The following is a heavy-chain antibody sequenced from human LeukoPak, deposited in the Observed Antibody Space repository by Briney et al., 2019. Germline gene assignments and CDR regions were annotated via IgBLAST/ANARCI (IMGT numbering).Heavy chain of an antibody. J-gene: IGHJ4*02. Sequence: GGSLRLSCAASGFTFSSYAMSWVRQAPGKGLEWVSAISGSGGSTYYADSVKGRFTISTDNSKNTLYLQMNSLRAEDTAVYYCAKYRYCSGGSCQHLPFDYWGQGTLVTVSS. CDR1: GFTFSSYA. CDR3: AKYRYCSGGSCQHLPFDY. D-gene: IGHD2-15*01. CDR2: ISGSGGST. V-gene: IGHV3-23*01.